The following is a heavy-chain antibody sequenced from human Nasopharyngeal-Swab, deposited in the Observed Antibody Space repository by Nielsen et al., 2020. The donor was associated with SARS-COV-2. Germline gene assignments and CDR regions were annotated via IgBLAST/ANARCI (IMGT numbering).Heavy chain of an antibody. CDR2: IRPDGDT. CDR1: GFTFPSYA. D-gene: IGHD2-15*01. Sequence: GGSLRLSCVASGFTFPSYAMSWVRQAPGMRLEWVSGIRPDGDTFYADSVKGRFTISRDNSKNTLYLQMNSLRVEDTAVYYCARDWSRAADVWGQGTMVTVSS. CDR3: ARDWSRAADV. V-gene: IGHV3-23*01. J-gene: IGHJ3*01.